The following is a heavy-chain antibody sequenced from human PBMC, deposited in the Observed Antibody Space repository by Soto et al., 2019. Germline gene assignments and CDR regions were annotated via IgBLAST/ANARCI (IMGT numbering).Heavy chain of an antibody. D-gene: IGHD3-22*01. CDR2: INPNSGGT. J-gene: IGHJ4*02. CDR3: ARAKYYYDSSGYSSHDY. V-gene: IGHV1-2*02. Sequence: ASVKVSCKSSGYTFSGYYMHWVRQAPGQGLEWMGWINPNSGGTNYAQKFQGSVTMTRDTSISTAYMELSRLRSDDTDVYYCARAKYYYDSSGYSSHDYWGQGTPVTVSS. CDR1: GYTFSGYY.